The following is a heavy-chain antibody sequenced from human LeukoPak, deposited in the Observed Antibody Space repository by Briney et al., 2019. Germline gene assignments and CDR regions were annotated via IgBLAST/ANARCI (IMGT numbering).Heavy chain of an antibody. CDR2: IWYDGTDT. Sequence: PGGSLRLSCVASGFTFSRFNMHWVRQAPVKGLEWVALIWYDGTDTYYADSVKGRFTISRDDSKNTVYLQMNSLRAEDTALYYCARGFLDFDYWGHGTLVTVSS. CDR3: ARGFLDFDY. CDR1: GFTFSRFN. V-gene: IGHV3-33*01. D-gene: IGHD3-3*01. J-gene: IGHJ4*01.